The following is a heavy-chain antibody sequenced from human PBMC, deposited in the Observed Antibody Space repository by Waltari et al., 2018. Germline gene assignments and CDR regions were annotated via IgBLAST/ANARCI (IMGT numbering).Heavy chain of an antibody. CDR2: INWKSGNI. V-gene: IGHV3-9*01. CDR1: GFTFDAYA. D-gene: IGHD3-16*01. Sequence: EVQLVESGGGLVQPGRSLRRSCAASGFTFDAYAMHWVRQAPGKGLEWVSGINWKSGNIAYADSVKGRFTISRDNAKNSLYLQMNSLRAEDTALYYCAKDGGDGYNTRGFDYWGQGTLVTVSS. J-gene: IGHJ4*02. CDR3: AKDGGDGYNTRGFDY.